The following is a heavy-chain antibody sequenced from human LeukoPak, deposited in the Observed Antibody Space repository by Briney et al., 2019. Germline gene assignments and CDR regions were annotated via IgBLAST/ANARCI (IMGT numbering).Heavy chain of an antibody. CDR1: GYSFTSCW. D-gene: IGHD4-17*01. Sequence: GESLKISCKGSGYSFTSCWIGWVRQMPGKGLEWMGIIYPGDSDTRYSPSFQGQVTISADKSISTAYLQWSSLKASDTAMYYCASNDYGDYGGVYFDYWGQGTLVTVSS. CDR3: ASNDYGDYGGVYFDY. J-gene: IGHJ4*02. CDR2: IYPGDSDT. V-gene: IGHV5-51*01.